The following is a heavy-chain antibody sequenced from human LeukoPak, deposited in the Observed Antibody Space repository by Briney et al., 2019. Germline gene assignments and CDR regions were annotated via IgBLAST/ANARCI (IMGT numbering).Heavy chain of an antibody. CDR2: ISSSSSYI. D-gene: IGHD6-13*01. V-gene: IGHV3-21*01. CDR1: GFTFSVYS. Sequence: GGSLRLSCAASGFTFSVYSMNWVRQAPGKGLEWVSSISSSSSYIYYADSVKGRFTISRDNAKNSLYLQMNSLRAEDTAVYYCARVGAAAELDPWGQGTLVTVSS. J-gene: IGHJ5*02. CDR3: ARVGAAAELDP.